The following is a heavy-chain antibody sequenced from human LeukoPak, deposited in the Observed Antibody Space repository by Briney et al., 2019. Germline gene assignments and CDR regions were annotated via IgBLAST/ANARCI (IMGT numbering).Heavy chain of an antibody. J-gene: IGHJ6*03. CDR1: GGSFTGYY. D-gene: IGHD6-6*01. CDR3: ARGSPQLVPVGDYSYFYYMDV. Sequence: PSETLSLTCGVHGGSFTGYYWSWIRQPPGKGLEWIGEINHSGSTNYNPSLKSRVTISVDTSKNLFSLKLSSVTAADTAVYYCARGSPQLVPVGDYSYFYYMDVWDRGTTVTVSS. CDR2: INHSGST. V-gene: IGHV4-34*01.